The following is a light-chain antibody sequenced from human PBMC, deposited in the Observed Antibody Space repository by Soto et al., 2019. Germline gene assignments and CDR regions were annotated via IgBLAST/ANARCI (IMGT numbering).Light chain of an antibody. CDR1: QSVSSN. J-gene: IGKJ5*01. Sequence: EIVMTQSSATLSVSPRERATLACSASQSVSSNLAWYQQKPGQAPRLLIYGASTRATGIPARFSGSGSGTEFTLTISSLQSEDFAVYYCQQYNNWPPPITFGQGTRLEIK. CDR2: GAS. V-gene: IGKV3D-15*01. CDR3: QQYNNWPPPIT.